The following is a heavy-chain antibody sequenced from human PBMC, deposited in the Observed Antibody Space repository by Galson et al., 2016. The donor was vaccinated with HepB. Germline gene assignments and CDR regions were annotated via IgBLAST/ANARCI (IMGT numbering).Heavy chain of an antibody. CDR1: GFTFSSYG. Sequence: SLRLSCAASGFTFSSYGMHWVRQAPGKGLEWVAVISYDGSNKYYADSVKGRFTISRDNSKNTLYLQMNSPRAEDTAVYYCAKGARWSSGWYSMGYWGQGTLVTVSS. V-gene: IGHV3-30*18. D-gene: IGHD6-19*01. J-gene: IGHJ4*02. CDR3: AKGARWSSGWYSMGY. CDR2: ISYDGSNK.